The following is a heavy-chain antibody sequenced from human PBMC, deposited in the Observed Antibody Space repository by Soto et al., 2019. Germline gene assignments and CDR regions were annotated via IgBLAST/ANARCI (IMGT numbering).Heavy chain of an antibody. CDR1: GYTFTSYG. J-gene: IGHJ5*02. D-gene: IGHD3-10*01. Sequence: ASVKVSCKASGYTFTSYGISWVRQAPGQGLEWMGWISAYNGNTNYAQKLQSRVTMTTDTSTSTAYMELRSLRSDDTAVYFCARVSVYYGSGSYPPGYKRNLFDPWGQGTLVTVSS. CDR3: ARVSVYYGSGSYPPGYKRNLFDP. V-gene: IGHV1-18*01. CDR2: ISAYNGNT.